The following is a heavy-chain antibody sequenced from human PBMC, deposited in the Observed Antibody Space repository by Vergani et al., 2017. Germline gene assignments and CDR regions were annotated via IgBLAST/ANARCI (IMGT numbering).Heavy chain of an antibody. V-gene: IGHV4-59*01. CDR2: IYYSGST. CDR1: GGSISSYY. J-gene: IGHJ3*02. Sequence: QVQLQESGPGLVKPSETLSLTCTVSGGSISSYYWSWIRQPPGKGLDWIGYIYYSGSTNYNTSLKSRVTVSVDMSKNQFSLKLSSVSAADTAVYYCARGSSEALWFAEGKVFDIWGQGTLVTVTS. D-gene: IGHD3-10*01. CDR3: ARGSSEALWFAEGKVFDI.